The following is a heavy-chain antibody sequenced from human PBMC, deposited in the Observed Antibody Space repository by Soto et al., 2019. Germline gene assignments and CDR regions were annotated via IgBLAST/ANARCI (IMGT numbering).Heavy chain of an antibody. J-gene: IGHJ6*02. CDR2: IIPIFGTA. CDR1: GGTFSSYA. Sequence: SVKVSCKASGGTFSSYAISWVRQAPGQGLEWMGGIIPIFGTANYAQKFQGRVTITADESTSTAYMELSSLRSEDTAVYYCASPRDNCSSTSCPRLYYYYGMDVWGQGTTVTV. CDR3: ASPRDNCSSTSCPRLYYYYGMDV. V-gene: IGHV1-69*13. D-gene: IGHD2-2*01.